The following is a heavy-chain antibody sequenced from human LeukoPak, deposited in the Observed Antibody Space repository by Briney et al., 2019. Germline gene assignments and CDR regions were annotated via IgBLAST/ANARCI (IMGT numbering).Heavy chain of an antibody. CDR2: ISVYNGNT. Sequence: ASVKVSFKASGYTFTSYGISWVRQAPGQGLEWMGWISVYNGNTNYAQKLQGRVTMTTDTSTSTAYMELRSLRSDDTAVYYCARVRGYYDSSGPRDYWGQGTLVTVSS. V-gene: IGHV1-18*01. J-gene: IGHJ4*02. D-gene: IGHD3-22*01. CDR1: GYTFTSYG. CDR3: ARVRGYYDSSGPRDY.